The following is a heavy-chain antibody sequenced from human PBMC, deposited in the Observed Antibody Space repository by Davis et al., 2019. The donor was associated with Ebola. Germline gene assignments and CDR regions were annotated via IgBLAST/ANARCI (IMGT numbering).Heavy chain of an antibody. J-gene: IGHJ6*03. CDR3: ARVKNGLIDYYYFYMAV. Sequence: GESLKISCVASGFIFSDYYMTWIRQAPGKGLEWVSYISSGGGTKFYADSVKGRFTVSRDNTKNSLHLEMNSLRAEDTAVYYCARVKNGLIDYYYFYMAVWGKGTAVTVSS. V-gene: IGHV3-11*04. CDR1: GFIFSDYY. D-gene: IGHD2/OR15-2a*01. CDR2: ISSGGGTK.